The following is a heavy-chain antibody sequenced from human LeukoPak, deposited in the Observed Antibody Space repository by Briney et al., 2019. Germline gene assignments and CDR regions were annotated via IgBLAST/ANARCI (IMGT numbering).Heavy chain of an antibody. Sequence: ASVKVSCKASGYTFTAYYIHWVRQAPGQGLEWMGWINPNSGATKSEQRFQGRVTLTRDTSISTAYMELSRLTSDDTAVYYCAKGYSLPGFNYWGQGTLVTVSS. J-gene: IGHJ4*02. V-gene: IGHV1-2*02. CDR3: AKGYSLPGFNY. D-gene: IGHD5-18*01. CDR2: INPNSGAT. CDR1: GYTFTAYY.